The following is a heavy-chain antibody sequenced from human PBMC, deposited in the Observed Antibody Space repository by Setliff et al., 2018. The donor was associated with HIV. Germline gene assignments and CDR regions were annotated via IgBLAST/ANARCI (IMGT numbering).Heavy chain of an antibody. CDR3: ARDPAPSSSASYFQH. V-gene: IGHV1-46*01. J-gene: IGHJ1*01. CDR2: INPSSGST. D-gene: IGHD6-6*01. CDR1: GYTFTSYY. Sequence: GASVKVSCKASGYTFTSYYMHWVRQAPGQGLEWMGIINPSSGSTTYAQKFQGRVTMTRDTSTSTVYMELSSLRSEDPAVYYCARDPAPSSSASYFQHWGQGTPVTVSS.